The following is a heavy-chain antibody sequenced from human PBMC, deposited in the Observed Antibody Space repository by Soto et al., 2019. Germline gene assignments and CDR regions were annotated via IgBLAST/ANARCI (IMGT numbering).Heavy chain of an antibody. D-gene: IGHD3-22*01. V-gene: IGHV3-30*18. CDR2: ISYDGSNK. CDR1: GFTFSSYG. CDR3: AKPSYYYVSRGYGPWEH. Sequence: QVQLVESGGGVVQPGRSLRLSCAASGFTFSSYGMHWVRQAPGKGLEWVAVISYDGSNKYYADSVKGRFTIARDNSKNTLYLQMNSLRAEDTAVYYCAKPSYYYVSRGYGPWEHWGQGTLVAVSS. J-gene: IGHJ1*01.